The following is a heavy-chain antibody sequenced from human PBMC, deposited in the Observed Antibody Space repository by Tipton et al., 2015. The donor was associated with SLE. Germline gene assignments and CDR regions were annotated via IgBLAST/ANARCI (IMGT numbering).Heavy chain of an antibody. J-gene: IGHJ4*02. CDR3: ARDPGDWGYDY. D-gene: IGHD7-27*01. CDR2: ISSSSSYI. CDR1: GFTFSTYS. Sequence: SLRLSCAASGFTFSTYSMNWVRQAPGKGLEWVSSISSSSSYIYYADSVKGRFTISRDNARNSLYLQMNSLRAEDTAVYYCARDPGDWGYDYWGQGALVTVST. V-gene: IGHV3-21*01.